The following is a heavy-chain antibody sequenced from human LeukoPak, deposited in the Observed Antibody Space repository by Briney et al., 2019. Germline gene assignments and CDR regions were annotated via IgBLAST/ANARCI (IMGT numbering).Heavy chain of an antibody. Sequence: SETLSLTCTVSGGSIRSYYWSWIRQPPGKGLVWIGYIYYSGSTNYNPSLKSRVTISVDPSKNQFSLKLSSLTAADTAVYYCARVKRVYCGGDCYHNAFDIWGQGTMVTVSS. CDR1: GGSIRSYY. D-gene: IGHD2-21*01. V-gene: IGHV4-59*01. CDR3: ARVKRVYCGGDCYHNAFDI. CDR2: IYYSGST. J-gene: IGHJ3*02.